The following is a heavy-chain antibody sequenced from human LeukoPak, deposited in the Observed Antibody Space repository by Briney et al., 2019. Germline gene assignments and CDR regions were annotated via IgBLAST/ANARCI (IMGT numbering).Heavy chain of an antibody. J-gene: IGHJ4*02. D-gene: IGHD3-22*01. Sequence: GGSLRLSCTASGFTFGDYAMSWFRQAPGKGLEWVGFIRSKAYGGTTEYAASVKGRFTISRDDSKSIAYLQMNSLKTEDTAVYYCTRDSSYYYDSSGYYDGVYWGQGTLVTVSS. CDR3: TRDSSYYYDSSGYYDGVY. CDR1: GFTFGDYA. V-gene: IGHV3-49*03. CDR2: IRSKAYGGTT.